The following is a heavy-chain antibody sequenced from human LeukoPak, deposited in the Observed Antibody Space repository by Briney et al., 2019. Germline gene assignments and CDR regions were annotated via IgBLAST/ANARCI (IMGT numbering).Heavy chain of an antibody. J-gene: IGHJ4*02. CDR3: ARDKWFGELLVDY. V-gene: IGHV1-2*02. CDR2: INPNSGGT. D-gene: IGHD3-10*01. Sequence: ASVKVSCKTSGYIFTSYFLHWVRQAPGQGLEWMGWINPNSGGTNYAQKFQGRVTMTRDTSISTAYMELSRLRSDDTAVYYCARDKWFGELLVDYWGQGTLVTVSS. CDR1: GYIFTSYF.